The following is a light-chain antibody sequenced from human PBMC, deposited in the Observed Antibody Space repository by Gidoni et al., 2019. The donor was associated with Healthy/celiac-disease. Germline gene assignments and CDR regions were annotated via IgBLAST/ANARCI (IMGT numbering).Light chain of an antibody. CDR1: SSDVGGYNY. V-gene: IGLV2-14*01. Sequence: QSALTQPASVSGSPGQSITISCTGTSSDVGGYNYVSWYQQHPGKAPKLMIYEVSHRPSGVSNRFSGSKSGNTASLAISGLQAEDEGDYYCSSYTTRSTRVIFGGGTKLTVL. CDR2: EVS. J-gene: IGLJ2*01. CDR3: SSYTTRSTRVI.